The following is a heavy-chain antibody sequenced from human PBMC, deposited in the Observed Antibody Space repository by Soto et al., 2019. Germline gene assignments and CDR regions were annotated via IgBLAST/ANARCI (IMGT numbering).Heavy chain of an antibody. V-gene: IGHV4-31*03. CDR2: IYYSGST. CDR3: ARVPPGDFWSGYYQYYFDY. Sequence: PSETLSLTCTVSGGSISSGGYYWSWIRQHPGKGLEWIGYIYYSGSTYYNPSLKSRVTISVDTSKNQFSLKLSSVTAADTAVYYCARVPPGDFWSGYYQYYFDYWGQGTLVTVSS. J-gene: IGHJ4*02. CDR1: GGSISSGGYY. D-gene: IGHD3-3*01.